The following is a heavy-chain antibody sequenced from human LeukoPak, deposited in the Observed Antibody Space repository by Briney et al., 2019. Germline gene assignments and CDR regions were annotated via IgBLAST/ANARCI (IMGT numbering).Heavy chain of an antibody. CDR3: ARGPPNLGYCSSTSCRGFDP. J-gene: IGHJ5*02. Sequence: PSETLSLTCAVYGGSFSGYYWGWIRQPPGKGLEWIGEINHSGSTNYNPSLKSRVTISVDTSKNQFSLKLSSVTAADTAVYYCARGPPNLGYCSSTSCRGFDPWGQGALVTVSS. CDR2: INHSGST. CDR1: GGSFSGYY. D-gene: IGHD2-2*01. V-gene: IGHV4-34*01.